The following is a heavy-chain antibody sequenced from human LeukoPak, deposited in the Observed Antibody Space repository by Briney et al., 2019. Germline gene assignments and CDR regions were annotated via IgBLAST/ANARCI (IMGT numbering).Heavy chain of an antibody. Sequence: GGSLRLSCAASGFTFSSYAMSWVRQAPGKGLEWVSAISGSGGSTYYADSVKGRFTISRDNSKNTMYLQLNSLRAEDTAVYYCAKPGNSGYYYFDYWGQGTLVTVSS. CDR3: AKPGNSGYYYFDY. CDR2: ISGSGGST. D-gene: IGHD3-22*01. CDR1: GFTFSSYA. V-gene: IGHV3-23*01. J-gene: IGHJ4*02.